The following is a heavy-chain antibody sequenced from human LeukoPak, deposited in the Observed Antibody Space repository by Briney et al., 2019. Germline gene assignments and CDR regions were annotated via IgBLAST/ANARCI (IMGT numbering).Heavy chain of an antibody. CDR1: GFTFSSYE. J-gene: IGHJ4*02. CDR2: ISSGGSTI. D-gene: IGHD2-15*01. V-gene: IGHV3-48*03. Sequence: PGGSLRLSCAASGFTFSSYEMNWVRQAPGKGLEWVSYISSGGSTIYYADSVKGRFTISRDNAKNSLYLQMNSLRAEDTAVYYCARDAIDCSGGSCSVLLFDYWGQGTLVTVSS. CDR3: ARDAIDCSGGSCSVLLFDY.